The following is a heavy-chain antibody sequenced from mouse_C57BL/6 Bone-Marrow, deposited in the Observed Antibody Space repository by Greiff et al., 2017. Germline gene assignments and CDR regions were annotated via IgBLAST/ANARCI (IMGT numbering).Heavy chain of an antibody. CDR3: ARDRDYGHFDY. J-gene: IGHJ2*01. V-gene: IGHV3-6*01. D-gene: IGHD1-1*01. CDR2: ISYDGSN. CDR1: GYSITSGYY. Sequence: EVQRVESGPGLVKPSQSLSLTCSVTGYSITSGYYWNWIRQFPGNKLEWMGYISYDGSNNYNPSLKNRISITRDPSKNQFFLKLNSVTTEDTATYYCARDRDYGHFDYWGQGTTLTVSS.